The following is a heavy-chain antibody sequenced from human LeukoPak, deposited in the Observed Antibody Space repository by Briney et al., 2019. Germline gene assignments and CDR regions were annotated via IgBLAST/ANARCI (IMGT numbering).Heavy chain of an antibody. Sequence: GGSLRLSCTASGFTFRNYWMNWVRQAPGKGLEWVANINQDGSEKYYVDSVKGRFTISRDNAKNSLYLQMNSLRAEDTAVYYCARDRSLRYYYDSSGLDYWGQGTLVTVSS. CDR2: INQDGSEK. V-gene: IGHV3-7*01. CDR1: GFTFRNYW. J-gene: IGHJ4*02. D-gene: IGHD3-22*01. CDR3: ARDRSLRYYYDSSGLDY.